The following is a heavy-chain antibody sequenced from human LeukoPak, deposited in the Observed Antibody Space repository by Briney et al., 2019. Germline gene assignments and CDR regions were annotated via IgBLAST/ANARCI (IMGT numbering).Heavy chain of an antibody. CDR1: GFIFGDYA. CDR3: AKFYGSGSYYSITDGEYMDV. CDR2: ISGSGGST. D-gene: IGHD3-10*01. V-gene: IGHV3-23*01. Sequence: GGSLRLSCTASGFIFGDYAMSWVRQAPGKGLEWVSAISGSGGSTYYADSVKGRFTIFRDNSKNTLYLQMNSLRAEDTAVYYCAKFYGSGSYYSITDGEYMDVWGKGTTVTVSS. J-gene: IGHJ6*04.